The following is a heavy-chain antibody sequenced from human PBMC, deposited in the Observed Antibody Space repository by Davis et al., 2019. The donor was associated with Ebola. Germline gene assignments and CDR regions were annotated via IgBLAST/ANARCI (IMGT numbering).Heavy chain of an antibody. CDR2: ISSSSSYI. J-gene: IGHJ6*02. CDR3: AKCSSTSCFTMDV. CDR1: GFTFSSYS. Sequence: GESLKISCAASGFTFSSYSMNWVRQAPGKGLEWVSSISSSSSYIYYADSVKGRFTISRDNAKNSLYLQMNSLRAEDTAVYYCAKCSSTSCFTMDVWGQGTTVTVSS. V-gene: IGHV3-21*01. D-gene: IGHD2-2*02.